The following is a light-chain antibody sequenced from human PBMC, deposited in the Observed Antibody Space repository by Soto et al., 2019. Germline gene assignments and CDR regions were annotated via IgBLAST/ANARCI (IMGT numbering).Light chain of an antibody. J-gene: IGKJ1*01. V-gene: IGKV3-15*01. Sequence: DKVITKSPATLSVTPGARVTLSCRASQSVSSYLAWYQQKPGQAPRLLIYGASTGATGIPARFSGSGSGTDFTLTISRLEPEDFAVYYCHQYDSWTFGQGTKVDI. CDR2: GAS. CDR1: QSVSSY. CDR3: HQYDSWT.